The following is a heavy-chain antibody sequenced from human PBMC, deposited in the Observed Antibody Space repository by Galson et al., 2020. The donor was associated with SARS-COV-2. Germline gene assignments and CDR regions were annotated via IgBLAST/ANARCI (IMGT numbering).Heavy chain of an antibody. D-gene: IGHD5-12*01. CDR1: GYSFTSYW. J-gene: IGHJ4*02. CDR3: ATSNVRDGYNFGWY. V-gene: IGHV5-51*01. Sequence: GESLKISCKGSGYSFTSYWNGWVRQMPGKGLELMGIIHPADSDTRYRRSFQGQVTISADKSITTAYLQWSSLKASDTAMYYCATSNVRDGYNFGWYWGQGTLVTVSS. CDR2: IHPADSDT.